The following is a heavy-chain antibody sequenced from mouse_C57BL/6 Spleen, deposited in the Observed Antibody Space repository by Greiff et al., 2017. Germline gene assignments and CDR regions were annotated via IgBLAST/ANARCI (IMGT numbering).Heavy chain of an antibody. CDR2: INPNNGGT. D-gene: IGHD1-1*01. V-gene: IGHV1-26*01. Sequence: VQLQQSGPELVKPGASVKISCKASGYTFTDYYMNWVKQSHGKSLEWIGDINPNNGGTSYNQKFKGKATLTVDKSSSTAYMELRSLTSEDSAVYYCARKVVARDYYAMDYWGQGTSVTVSS. CDR1: GYTFTDYY. J-gene: IGHJ4*01. CDR3: ARKVVARDYYAMDY.